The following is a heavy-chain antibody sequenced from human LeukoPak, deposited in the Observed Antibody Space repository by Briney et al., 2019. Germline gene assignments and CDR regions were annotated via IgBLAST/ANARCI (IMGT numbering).Heavy chain of an antibody. CDR1: GFTFSSYA. J-gene: IGHJ4*02. CDR3: AKARGYCSSTSCSKGGYFDY. Sequence: GGSLRVSCAASGFTFSSYAMSWVRQAPGKGLEWVSAISGSGGSTYYADSVKGRFTISRDNSKNTLYLQMNSLRAEDTAVYYCAKARGYCSSTSCSKGGYFDYWGQGTLVTVSS. D-gene: IGHD2-2*01. V-gene: IGHV3-23*01. CDR2: ISGSGGST.